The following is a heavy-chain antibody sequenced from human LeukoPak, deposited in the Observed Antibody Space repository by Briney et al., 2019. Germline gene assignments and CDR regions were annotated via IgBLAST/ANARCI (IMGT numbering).Heavy chain of an antibody. Sequence: SETLSLTCTVPDGSIRSGDYYWSWIRQHPGKGLEWIGYISYSGITYSNPSLKSWVTISVGTSKRQFSLRLNSVTPADTAVYYCARDRGLKYGYSFLDSWGQGALVTVSS. CDR3: ARDRGLKYGYSFLDS. CDR2: ISYSGIT. J-gene: IGHJ4*02. V-gene: IGHV4-31*03. D-gene: IGHD5-24*01. CDR1: DGSIRSGDYY.